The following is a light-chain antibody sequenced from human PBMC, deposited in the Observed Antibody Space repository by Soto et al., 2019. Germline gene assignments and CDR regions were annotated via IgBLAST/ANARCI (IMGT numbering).Light chain of an antibody. Sequence: QSALTQAASVSGSPGQSITISCTGTSSDVGSYNLVSWYQQHPGKAPKLMIYEGSKRPSGVSNRFSGSKSGNTASLTISGLQAEDEADYYCCSYAGSSTLVFGTGTKLTVL. CDR2: EGS. CDR3: CSYAGSSTLV. V-gene: IGLV2-23*01. CDR1: SSDVGSYNL. J-gene: IGLJ1*01.